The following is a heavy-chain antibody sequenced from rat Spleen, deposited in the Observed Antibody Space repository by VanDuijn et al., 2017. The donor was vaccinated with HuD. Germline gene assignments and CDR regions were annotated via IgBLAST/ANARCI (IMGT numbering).Heavy chain of an antibody. J-gene: IGHJ4*01. D-gene: IGHD1-5*01. CDR2: IWSGGRT. Sequence: QVQLKESGPGLVQPSQTLSLTCTVSGFSLTSNSVNWVRQPPGKGLEWMGAIWSGGRTDYNSALKSRLSISRDTSKSQVFLKRNSLQTEDTATYFCARNRYRYTSGYFMDAWGQGASVTVSS. CDR1: GFSLTSNS. CDR3: ARNRYRYTSGYFMDA. V-gene: IGHV2-1*01.